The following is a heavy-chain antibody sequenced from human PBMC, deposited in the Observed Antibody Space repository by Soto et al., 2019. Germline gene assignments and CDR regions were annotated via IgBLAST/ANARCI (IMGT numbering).Heavy chain of an antibody. CDR1: GGTFSRYS. V-gene: IGHV1-69*08. CDR3: AREDRDRETGLVPAAIDGMDV. D-gene: IGHD2-2*01. CDR2: IIPIFGIP. Sequence: QVQLGQSGAEVKKPGSSVKVSCKASGGTFSRYSITWVRQAPGHGLEWIGRIIPIFGIPSYAQKFQGRVTITADESTSTAYMELSSLRSDDTAVYYCAREDRDRETGLVPAAIDGMDVWGQGTTVTVSS. J-gene: IGHJ6*02.